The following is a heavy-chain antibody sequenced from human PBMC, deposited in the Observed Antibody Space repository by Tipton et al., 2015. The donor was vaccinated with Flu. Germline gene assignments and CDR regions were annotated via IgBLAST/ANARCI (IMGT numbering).Heavy chain of an antibody. CDR1: GFTFGSYE. V-gene: IGHV3-48*03. Sequence: VQLVQSGGGFVQPGGSLRLSCAVSGFTFGSYEMNWVRQAPGKGLEWLSYISSSGNTISYADSVRGRFTISRDNTKKSLYLQLDSLRAEDTAIYYCATLTGDDYWGQGTLVTVSS. D-gene: IGHD7-27*01. J-gene: IGHJ4*02. CDR2: ISSSGNTI. CDR3: ATLTGDDY.